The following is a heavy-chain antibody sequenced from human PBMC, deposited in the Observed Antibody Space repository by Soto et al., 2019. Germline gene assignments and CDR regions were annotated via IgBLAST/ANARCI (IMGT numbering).Heavy chain of an antibody. CDR2: ISAYNGNT. CDR1: GYTFTSYG. V-gene: IGHV1-18*01. D-gene: IGHD3-9*01. CDR3: GRGPNDDIVTEGAMDG. J-gene: IGHJ6*02. Sequence: QVQLVQSGAGVKKPGASVKVSCKSSGYTFTSYGISWMRQAPGQGLEWMGGISAYNGNTNYAQKLQGRVTLTTDTSTRAAHAGMRSLKSANTAVYDLGRGPNDDIVTEGAMDGWGRGTTVPVSS.